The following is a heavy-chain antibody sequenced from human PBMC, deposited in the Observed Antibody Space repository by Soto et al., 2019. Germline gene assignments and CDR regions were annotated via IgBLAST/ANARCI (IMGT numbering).Heavy chain of an antibody. J-gene: IGHJ3*02. CDR1: GFTVSSNY. V-gene: IGHV3-66*04. CDR2: IYSGGST. CDR3: ASHADSSGWYGSFDI. D-gene: IGHD6-19*01. Sequence: EVQLVESGGGLVQPGGSLRLSCAASGFTVSSNYMNWVRQAPGKGLEWVSVIYSGGSTYYADSVKVRFTISRDNSKKTLYIQMNSLRAEDTAVYYCASHADSSGWYGSFDIWGQGTMVTVSS.